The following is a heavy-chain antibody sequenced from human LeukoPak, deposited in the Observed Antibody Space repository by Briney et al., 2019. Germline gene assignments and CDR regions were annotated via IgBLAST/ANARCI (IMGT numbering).Heavy chain of an antibody. CDR3: AKDFPHYYEVPHGMDV. CDR1: GFGFGQYE. CDR2: ISVRAGTI. J-gene: IGHJ6*02. D-gene: IGHD3-22*01. V-gene: IGHV3-48*03. Sequence: GGSLRLSCAASGFGFGQYEMNWVRQAPGKGLEWIAYISVRAGTIYYGDSAEGRFTISRDDGKNSLYLQMNGLRVEDTAIYYCAKDFPHYYEVPHGMDVWGQGTTVTV.